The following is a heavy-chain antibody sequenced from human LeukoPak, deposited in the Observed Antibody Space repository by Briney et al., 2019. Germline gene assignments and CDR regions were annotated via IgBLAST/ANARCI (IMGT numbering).Heavy chain of an antibody. CDR2: IYYSGST. Sequence: SETLSLTCTVSGGSISSGDYYWRWIRQPPGKGLECIGYIYYSGSTYYNPSLQSRVIISVDTSKNQFSLKLTSVTAADTAVYYCARALYSMATVTTEYWFDYWGQGTLVTVSS. CDR3: ARALYSMATVTTEYWFDY. J-gene: IGHJ4*02. D-gene: IGHD4-17*01. V-gene: IGHV4-30-4*01. CDR1: GGSISSGDYY.